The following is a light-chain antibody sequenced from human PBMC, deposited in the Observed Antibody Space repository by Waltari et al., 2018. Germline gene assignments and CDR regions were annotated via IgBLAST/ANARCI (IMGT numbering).Light chain of an antibody. J-gene: IGKJ1*01. V-gene: IGKV1-5*03. CDR2: GAS. CDR1: QSITHS. CDR3: QQYKSYKT. Sequence: DIQMTQSPSTLSASVGDTVMISCRASQSITHSLAWYQQKPGKAPDVLIYGASNLESGVPSRFSGSGSGTEFTLTISSLQPDDFATYYCQQYKSYKTFGQGTRVEIK.